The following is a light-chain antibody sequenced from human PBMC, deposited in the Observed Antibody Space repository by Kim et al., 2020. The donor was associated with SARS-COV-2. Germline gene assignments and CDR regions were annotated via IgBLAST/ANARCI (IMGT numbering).Light chain of an antibody. CDR2: DVS. CDR1: SSDVGGYHY. Sequence: GQSFTISVTGTSSDVGGYHYVSWYQQHPGKAPKLMIYDVSQRPSGVSNRSSGSKSGNTASLTISGLQADDEADYYCTSYTSSSTSVFGGGTQLTVL. V-gene: IGLV2-14*04. CDR3: TSYTSSSTSV. J-gene: IGLJ2*01.